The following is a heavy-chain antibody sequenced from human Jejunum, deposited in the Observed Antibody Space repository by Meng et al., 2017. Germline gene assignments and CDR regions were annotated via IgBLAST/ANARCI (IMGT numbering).Heavy chain of an antibody. CDR1: GFTISGHY. D-gene: IGHD3-3*01. Sequence: GGSLRLSCAASGFTISGHYVSWVRQAPGKGLEWVSVIWTGGTTDYADSVKGRFTISRDNSRDTVYLQMNSLRAEDTAVYYCASRITSIGVVYWYFDLWGRGTLVTVSS. V-gene: IGHV3-53*05. J-gene: IGHJ2*01. CDR2: IWTGGTT. CDR3: ASRITSIGVVYWYFDL.